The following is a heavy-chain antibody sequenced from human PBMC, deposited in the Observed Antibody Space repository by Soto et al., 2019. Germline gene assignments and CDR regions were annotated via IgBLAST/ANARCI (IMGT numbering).Heavy chain of an antibody. CDR3: ARHPSSYYYYGMDV. CDR1: GVTFSSYS. D-gene: IGHD6-13*01. Sequence: PGGSLRLSCAASGVTFSSYSMNWVRQAPGKGLEWVSSISSSSSYIYYADSVKGRFTISRDNAKNSLYLQMNSLRAEDTAVYYCARHPSSYYYYGMDVWGQGTTVTVSS. CDR2: ISSSSSYI. J-gene: IGHJ6*02. V-gene: IGHV3-21*01.